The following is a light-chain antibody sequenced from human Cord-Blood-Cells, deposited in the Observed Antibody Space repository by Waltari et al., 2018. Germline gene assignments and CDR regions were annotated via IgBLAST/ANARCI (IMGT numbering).Light chain of an antibody. CDR3: QQYGSSSWT. CDR1: QSVSSSY. CDR2: GAS. V-gene: IGKV3-20*01. Sequence: EIALTQSPGTPPLAPGERATPPCRASQSVSSSYLAWYQQKPGQAPRLLIYGASSRATGIPDRFSGSGSGTDFTLTISRLEPEDFAVYYCQQYGSSSWTFGQGTKVEIK. J-gene: IGKJ1*01.